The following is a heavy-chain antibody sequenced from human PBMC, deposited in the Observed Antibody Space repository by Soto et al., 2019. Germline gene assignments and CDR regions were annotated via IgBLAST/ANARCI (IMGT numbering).Heavy chain of an antibody. CDR3: AREVQVHTPAFVY. V-gene: IGHV1-69*19. CDR1: GGTFNTYA. D-gene: IGHD3-10*01. CDR2: ISPMFGAA. Sequence: QVKLVQSGAEMKKPGSSVKVSCQSSGGTFNTYAMNWVRQAPGQGPEWMGDISPMFGAANYAPKFQGRVTITADESTGTSYMQLSSLMSEDTALYFCAREVQVHTPAFVYWGQGTLVTVSS. J-gene: IGHJ4*02.